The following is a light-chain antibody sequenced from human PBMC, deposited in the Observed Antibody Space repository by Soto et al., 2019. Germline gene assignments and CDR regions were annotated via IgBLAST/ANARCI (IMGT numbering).Light chain of an antibody. CDR3: QQYGSSLFT. CDR1: QSVSSNY. J-gene: IGKJ3*01. Sequence: EIVLTQSPGTLSLSPGERATLSCRASQSVSSNYLAWYQQKPGQAPRLLIYGASSSATGIPDRFSGSGSGTDFTLTISRLEPEAVAVYYGQQYGSSLFTFGPGTKVDIK. CDR2: GAS. V-gene: IGKV3-20*01.